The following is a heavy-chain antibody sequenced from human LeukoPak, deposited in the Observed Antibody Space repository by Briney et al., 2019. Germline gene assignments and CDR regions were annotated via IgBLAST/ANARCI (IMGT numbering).Heavy chain of an antibody. Sequence: PGGSLRLSCAASGFTFSNYALSWVRQAPGKGLDWVSGISGSGGTTYCADSVKGRFTISRDNSKNTLYLQMNSLRAEDTAVYYCAKENLVVPAGPGCDYWGQGTLVTVSS. CDR2: ISGSGGTT. CDR3: AKENLVVPAGPGCDY. D-gene: IGHD2-2*01. CDR1: GFTFSNYA. V-gene: IGHV3-23*01. J-gene: IGHJ4*02.